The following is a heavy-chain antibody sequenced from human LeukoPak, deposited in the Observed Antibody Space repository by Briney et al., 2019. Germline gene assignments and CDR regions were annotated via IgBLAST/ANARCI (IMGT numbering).Heavy chain of an antibody. Sequence: PGGSLRLSCAASRFTFSSYSMNWVRQAPGKGLEWVSPISSSGSYIYYADSVKGRFTISRDNAKNSLYLQMNSLRAEDTAVYYCARDRLEWELLDAFDIWGQGTMVTVSS. CDR3: ARDRLEWELLDAFDI. CDR1: RFTFSSYS. CDR2: ISSSGSYI. D-gene: IGHD1-26*01. J-gene: IGHJ3*02. V-gene: IGHV3-21*01.